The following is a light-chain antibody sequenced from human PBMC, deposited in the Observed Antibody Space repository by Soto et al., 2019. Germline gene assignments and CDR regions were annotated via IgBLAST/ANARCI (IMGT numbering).Light chain of an antibody. CDR3: QQRSNWPPGWT. CDR1: QSVSSY. V-gene: IGKV3-11*01. Sequence: EIVLTQSPATLSLSPGERATLSCRASQSVSSYLAWYQQKPGQAPRLLIYDASNRATGIPARFSGSGSGTDFTLTFSSLEPEDFAVYYCQQRSNWPPGWTFGQGTRW. CDR2: DAS. J-gene: IGKJ1*01.